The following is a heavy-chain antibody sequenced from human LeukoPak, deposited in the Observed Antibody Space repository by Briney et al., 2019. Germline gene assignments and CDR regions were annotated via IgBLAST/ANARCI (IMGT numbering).Heavy chain of an antibody. CDR2: IKQDGSEK. CDR3: ASGRQLGY. D-gene: IGHD3-16*01. J-gene: IGHJ4*02. CDR1: GFTFSSYW. V-gene: IGHV3-7*01. Sequence: GGSLRLSCAASGFTFSSYWMSWVRQPPGKGLEWVANIKQDGSEKYYVYSVKGRFTISRDNAKNSLYLQMNSLRAEDTALYYCASGRQLGYWGQGNLVTVSS.